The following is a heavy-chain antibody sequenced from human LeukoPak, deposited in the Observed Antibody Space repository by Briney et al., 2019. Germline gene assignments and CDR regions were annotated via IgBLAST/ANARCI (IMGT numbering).Heavy chain of an antibody. V-gene: IGHV3-23*01. D-gene: IGHD5-24*01. J-gene: IGHJ4*02. CDR1: GFNFDNYA. CDR2: LTGSGGDT. CDR3: AKGSRDSRPYYFDF. Sequence: GGSLRLSCAASGFNFDNYAMSWVRQAPGKGLEWVSALTGSGGDTYHADSVKGRFTISRDNSKNTLYLQMNSLRAEDTAVYYCAKGSRDSRPYYFDFWGQEILVTVSS.